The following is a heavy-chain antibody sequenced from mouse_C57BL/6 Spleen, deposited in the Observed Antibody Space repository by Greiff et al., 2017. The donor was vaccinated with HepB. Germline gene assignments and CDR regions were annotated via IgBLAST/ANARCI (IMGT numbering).Heavy chain of an antibody. V-gene: IGHV1-42*01. Sequence: VQLQQSGPELVKPGASVKISCKASGYSFTGYYMNWVKQSPEKSLEWIGEINPSTGGTTYNQKFKAKATLTVDKSSSTAYMQLKSPTSEDSAVYYCARYGNFYAMDYWGQGTSVTVSS. CDR3: ARYGNFYAMDY. CDR2: INPSTGGT. CDR1: GYSFTGYY. J-gene: IGHJ4*01. D-gene: IGHD2-1*01.